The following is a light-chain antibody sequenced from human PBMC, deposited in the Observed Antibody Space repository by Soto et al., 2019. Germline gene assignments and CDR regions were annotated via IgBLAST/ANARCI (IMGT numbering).Light chain of an antibody. CDR1: DSNIGSNV. CDR3: ATWDDRLRGYV. V-gene: IGLV1-44*01. CDR2: TYN. J-gene: IGLJ1*01. Sequence: QSVLTQSPSASGPPGQRVVISCSGSDSNIGSNVVNWYQQFPGTAPKLLIYTYNRRPSGVPDRFSGSKSGTSASLVISRLQSEDEADYYCATWDDRLRGYVFGTGTKLTVL.